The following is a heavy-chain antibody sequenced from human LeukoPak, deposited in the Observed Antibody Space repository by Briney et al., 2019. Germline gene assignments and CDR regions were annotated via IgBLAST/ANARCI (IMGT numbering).Heavy chain of an antibody. CDR3: ARGGQGDGYSADEAFDL. CDR1: GDNVSGNSTA. D-gene: IGHD5-24*01. J-gene: IGHJ3*01. Sequence: SQTLSLTCAISGDNVSGNSTAYNWIRQSPSRGLEWLGRTYYRSKWYNDYAVSVKSRITVNPDTSKNQLSLQLNSVTPEDTAVYYCARGGQGDGYSADEAFDLWGQGTMVTVSS. CDR2: TYYRSKWYN. V-gene: IGHV6-1*01.